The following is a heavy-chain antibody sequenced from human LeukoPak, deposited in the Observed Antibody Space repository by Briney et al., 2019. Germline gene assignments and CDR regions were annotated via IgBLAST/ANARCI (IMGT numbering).Heavy chain of an antibody. Sequence: PSETLSLTCTVSGGSISSGGNYWSWIRQHPGKGLEWIGYIYYSGSTYYNPSLKSRVTISVDTSKNQFSLKLSSVTAADTAVYYCARGAGDDYGGNEYFQHWGQGTLVTVSS. D-gene: IGHD4-23*01. CDR1: GGSISSGGNY. J-gene: IGHJ1*01. V-gene: IGHV4-31*03. CDR2: IYYSGST. CDR3: ARGAGDDYGGNEYFQH.